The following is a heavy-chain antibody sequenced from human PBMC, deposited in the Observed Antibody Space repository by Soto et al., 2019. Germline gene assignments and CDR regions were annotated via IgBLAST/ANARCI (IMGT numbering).Heavy chain of an antibody. CDR3: AIGHDYSGNSAAFDV. CDR2: ILPFFGTA. J-gene: IGHJ3*01. Sequence: QVHLVQSGAEVKKPGSSVKVSCKYSGGTFRTESINWVRQAPGQGLEWMGGILPFFGTADYAPRFQGRVTITADGATTTAYLKMSSLTSQDTDVYFCAIGHDYSGNSAAFDVWGLGTMVTVSP. D-gene: IGHD4-4*01. CDR1: GGTFRTES. V-gene: IGHV1-69*13.